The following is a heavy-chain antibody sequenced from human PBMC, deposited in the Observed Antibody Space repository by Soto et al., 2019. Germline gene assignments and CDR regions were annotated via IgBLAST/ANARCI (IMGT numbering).Heavy chain of an antibody. V-gene: IGHV1-2*02. CDR1: GYTFTGYW. CDR3: ARDHGYCTSTNCCFFDS. D-gene: IGHD2-2*03. CDR2: INPNSGGT. Sequence: AAVKVSCKASGYTFTGYWMHLVRQAPGQGLEWMGWINPNSGGTKYAQKFQGRVTMTRDTSISTAYMELSRLRSDDTAVYYCARDHGYCTSTNCCFFDSCGQGTLVTVSS. J-gene: IGHJ4*02.